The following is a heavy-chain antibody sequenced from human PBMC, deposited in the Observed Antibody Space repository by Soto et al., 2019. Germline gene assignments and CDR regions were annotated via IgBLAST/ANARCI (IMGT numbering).Heavy chain of an antibody. CDR1: GFTFSSYW. V-gene: IGHV3-7*05. CDR3: AGRPGGFDI. Sequence: GGSLRLSCAASGFTFSSYWMSWARQAPGKGLKWVATIKKDGSEKYYVDSVKGRFTISRDNAKNSLYLQMNSLRAEDTAVYYCAGRPGGFDIWGKGTMVTVSS. CDR2: IKKDGSEK. J-gene: IGHJ3*02. D-gene: IGHD2-8*02.